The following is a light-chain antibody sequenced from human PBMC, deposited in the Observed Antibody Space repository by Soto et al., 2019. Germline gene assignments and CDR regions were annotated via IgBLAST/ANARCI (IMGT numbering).Light chain of an antibody. Sequence: DIQLTQSPSILSASVGDRVTITCRASQGLSSDLAWYQQKPGKAPKLLIYAASTLQSGVPSRFSGSGSGTEFTLTISSLQPEDFATYYCQQLNSYPITFGHGTRLEIK. CDR2: AAS. CDR3: QQLNSYPIT. V-gene: IGKV1-9*01. CDR1: QGLSSD. J-gene: IGKJ5*01.